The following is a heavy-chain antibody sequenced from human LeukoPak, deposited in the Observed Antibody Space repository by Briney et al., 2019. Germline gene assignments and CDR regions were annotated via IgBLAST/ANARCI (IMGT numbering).Heavy chain of an antibody. D-gene: IGHD3-22*01. V-gene: IGHV4-59*08. J-gene: IGHJ4*02. CDR2: IYYSGST. CDR1: GGSISHYY. CDR3: ARMSDYYDSSGCFDY. Sequence: SETLSLTCTVSGGSISHYYWSWIRQPPGKGLEWIGYIYYSGSTNYNPSLKSRVTISVDTSKNQFSLKLSSVTAADTAVYYCARMSDYYDSSGCFDYWGQGTLVTVSS.